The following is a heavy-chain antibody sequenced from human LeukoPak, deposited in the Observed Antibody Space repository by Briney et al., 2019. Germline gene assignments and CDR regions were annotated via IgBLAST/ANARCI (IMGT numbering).Heavy chain of an antibody. V-gene: IGHV3-23*01. J-gene: IGHJ3*02. Sequence: GGSLRLSCAASGFTFSSYAMSWVRQAPGKGLEWVSAISGSGGSTYYADSVKGRFTISRDDSKNTLYLQMNSLRAEDTAVYYCAKDPNMAKGAFDIWGQGTIVTVSS. CDR2: ISGSGGST. D-gene: IGHD5-24*01. CDR1: GFTFSSYA. CDR3: AKDPNMAKGAFDI.